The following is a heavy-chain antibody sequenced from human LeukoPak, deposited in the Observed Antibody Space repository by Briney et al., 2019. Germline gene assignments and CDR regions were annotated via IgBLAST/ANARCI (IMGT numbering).Heavy chain of an antibody. CDR1: GFTFSNYS. D-gene: IGHD6-6*01. CDR3: ARSSSAFDI. V-gene: IGHV3-21*01. CDR2: ISSSSGYI. J-gene: IGHJ3*02. Sequence: PGGSLRLSCAASGFTFSNYSMNWVRQAPGMGLEWVSSISSSSGYIYYADSMKGRFTISRDNAKNSLYLQMNSLRAEDTAVYYCARSSSAFDIWGQGTMVTVSS.